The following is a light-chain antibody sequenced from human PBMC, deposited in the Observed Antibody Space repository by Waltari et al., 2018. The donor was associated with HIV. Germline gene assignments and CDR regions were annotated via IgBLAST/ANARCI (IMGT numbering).Light chain of an antibody. J-gene: IGKJ3*01. V-gene: IGKV2-28*01. Sequence: DIVMTQSPLSLPVTPGEPASISCRSSQSLLDSNGFTYMDWYLQKPGQSPQLLIYLGFNWASGVPDRFSGSGSGTDFTLKISRVEAEDVGVYYCMQSLQTPITFGPGTKVDIK. CDR3: MQSLQTPIT. CDR1: QSLLDSNGFTY. CDR2: LGF.